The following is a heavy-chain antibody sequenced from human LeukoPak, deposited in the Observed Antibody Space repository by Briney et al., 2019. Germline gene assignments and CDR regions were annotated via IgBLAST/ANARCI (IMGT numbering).Heavy chain of an antibody. D-gene: IGHD3-10*01. CDR3: AREMRSPRGGFDY. Sequence: SETLSLTCTVSSGSISSTSYYWGWIRQPPGMGLEWIGSMYYSGSTYYNPSLKSRVTISVDTSKSQFSLKLSSVTAADTAVYHCAREMRSPRGGFDYWDQGTLVTVSS. CDR1: SGSISSTSYY. CDR2: MYYSGST. V-gene: IGHV4-39*07. J-gene: IGHJ4*02.